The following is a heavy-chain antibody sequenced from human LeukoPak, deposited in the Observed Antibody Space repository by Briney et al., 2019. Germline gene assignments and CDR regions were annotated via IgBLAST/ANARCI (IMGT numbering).Heavy chain of an antibody. CDR1: GFTFSNNA. CDR3: AKDLGGDSDY. CDR2: IGGSGVNI. D-gene: IGHD4-17*01. Sequence: GGSLRLSCAASGFTFSNNAMSCVRQAPGKGLEWVSTIGGSGVNIFFADSVKGRFTISRDNSKNTVYLQMNSLRAEDTAVYYCAKDLGGDSDYWGRGTLVTVSS. V-gene: IGHV3-23*01. J-gene: IGHJ4*02.